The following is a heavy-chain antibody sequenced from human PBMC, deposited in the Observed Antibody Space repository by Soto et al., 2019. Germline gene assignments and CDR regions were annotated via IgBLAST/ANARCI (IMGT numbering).Heavy chain of an antibody. V-gene: IGHV4-38-2*02. CDR3: ARDPTKGYGDSD. D-gene: IGHD4-17*01. J-gene: IGHJ4*02. CDR1: GYSISSGYY. Sequence: RSLTCAVSGYSISSGYYWGWIRQPPGKGLEWIGSIYHSGSTYYNPSLKSRVTISVDTSKNQFSLKLSSVTAADTAVYYCARDPTKGYGDSDWGQGTLVTVSS. CDR2: IYHSGST.